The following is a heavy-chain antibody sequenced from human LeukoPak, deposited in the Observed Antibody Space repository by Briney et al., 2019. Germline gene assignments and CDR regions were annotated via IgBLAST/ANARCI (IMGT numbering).Heavy chain of an antibody. J-gene: IGHJ4*02. CDR3: ARGLLWFGELAEEASPLFDY. V-gene: IGHV3-30*04. CDR2: ISYDGSNK. Sequence: GRSLRLSCAASGFTFSSYAMHWVRQAPGKGLEWVAVISYDGSNKYYADSVKGRFTISRDNSKNTLYLQMNSLRAEDTAVYYCARGLLWFGELAEEASPLFDYWGQGTLVTVSS. D-gene: IGHD3-10*01. CDR1: GFTFSSYA.